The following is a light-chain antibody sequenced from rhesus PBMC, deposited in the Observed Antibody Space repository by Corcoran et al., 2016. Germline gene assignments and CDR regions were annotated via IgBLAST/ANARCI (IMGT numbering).Light chain of an antibody. J-gene: IGKJ4*01. CDR3: QQYSNWPPLT. V-gene: IGKV3-42*03. Sequence: EIVMTQSPGTLSLSPGERATLSCRASQSVSSSLAWYQQKPGQAPRLLIYGASSRATGIPDRFSGSGSGTEFTLTINSLEPDDFAVYYCQQYSNWPPLTFGGGTKVEIK. CDR1: QSVSSS. CDR2: GAS.